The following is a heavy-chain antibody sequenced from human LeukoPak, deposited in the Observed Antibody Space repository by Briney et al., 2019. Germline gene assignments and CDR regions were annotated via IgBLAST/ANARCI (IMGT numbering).Heavy chain of an antibody. V-gene: IGHV3-74*01. CDR2: INSDGSST. J-gene: IGHJ4*02. D-gene: IGHD3-22*01. CDR1: GFTFSSYW. Sequence: GGSLRLSCAASGFTFSSYWMHWVRQAPGKGLVWVSRINSDGSSTSYADSVKGRFTISRENAKNTLYLQMNSLRAEDTAVYYCARENIGGDYYDSSGYYYGYWGQGTLVTVSS. CDR3: ARENIGGDYYDSSGYYYGY.